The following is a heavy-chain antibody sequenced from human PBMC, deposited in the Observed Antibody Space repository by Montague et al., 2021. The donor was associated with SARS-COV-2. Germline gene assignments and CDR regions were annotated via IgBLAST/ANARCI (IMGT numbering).Heavy chain of an antibody. J-gene: IGHJ4*02. Sequence: SETLSLTCTVSGGSISIHYWSWLRQPPGGGLDWIGYLYYPGVKSSNPSLGSRVTTSVHISNNRFSLTLNSVTAADSAVYYCSRGLPTSYHYARGAYSQPFDFWGQGIMVTVSS. V-gene: IGHV4-59*11. D-gene: IGHD3-22*01. CDR3: SRGLPTSYHYARGAYSQPFDF. CDR2: LYYPGVK. CDR1: GGSISIHY.